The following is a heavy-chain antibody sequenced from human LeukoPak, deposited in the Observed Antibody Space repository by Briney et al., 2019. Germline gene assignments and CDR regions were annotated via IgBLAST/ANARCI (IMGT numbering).Heavy chain of an antibody. Sequence: GRSLSLSCAAYGFTFSRYGMDCVRHDPGKGRVWVVVISDDGSNKHHADSVKGRFTISTDNSKNTMYLKMIRLRAKETCVYDCAQEADYEYYGEWYFVLWGGGTLVTVSS. J-gene: IGHJ2*01. V-gene: IGHV3-30*18. CDR2: ISDDGSNK. D-gene: IGHD2/OR15-2a*01. CDR1: GFTFSRYG. CDR3: AQEADYEYYGEWYFVL.